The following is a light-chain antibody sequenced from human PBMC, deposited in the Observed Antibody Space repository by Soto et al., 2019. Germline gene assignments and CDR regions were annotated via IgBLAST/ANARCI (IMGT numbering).Light chain of an antibody. J-gene: IGLJ2*01. CDR1: SSDIGAYNY. CDR2: DVS. CDR3: CSYAGSYTLL. V-gene: IGLV2-11*01. Sequence: QSVLTQPRSVSGSPGQSVTISCTGTSSDIGAYNYVSWFQQHPGKAPKLMMSDVSKRPSGVPDRFSGSKSGTTASLTISGLQGEDEADYYCCSYAGSYTLLFGGGTKLNVL.